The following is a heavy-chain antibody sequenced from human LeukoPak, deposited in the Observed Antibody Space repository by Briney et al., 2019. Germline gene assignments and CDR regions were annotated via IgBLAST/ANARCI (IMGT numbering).Heavy chain of an antibody. CDR2: INPNTGGT. D-gene: IGHD3-3*01. CDR1: GYTFSGYF. Sequence: GASVKVSCKTSGYTFSGYFIHWIRQAPAQGLEWMGRINPNTGGTNYAQKFQGRVTMTSDSSIRSAYMDLSRLSLDDSAVYYCALGGSSDLEWLVDYFDHWGQGSLVLVCS. CDR3: ALGGSSDLEWLVDYFDH. J-gene: IGHJ4*02. V-gene: IGHV1-2*06.